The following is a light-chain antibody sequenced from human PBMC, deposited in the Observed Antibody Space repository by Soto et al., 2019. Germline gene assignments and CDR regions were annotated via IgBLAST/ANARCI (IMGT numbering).Light chain of an antibody. CDR3: CSYAGSYTLYV. CDR1: SSDVGGYNY. V-gene: IGLV2-11*01. CDR2: DVS. Sequence: QSALTQPRSVSGSPGQSVNISCTGTSSDVGGYNYVSWYQQHPGKAPKLMIYDVSKRPSGVPDRFSGSKSGNTASLTISGLQAEDEADYYCCSYAGSYTLYVFGTGTKVTVL. J-gene: IGLJ1*01.